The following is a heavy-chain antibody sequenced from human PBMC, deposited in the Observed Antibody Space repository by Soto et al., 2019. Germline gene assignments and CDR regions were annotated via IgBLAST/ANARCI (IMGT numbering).Heavy chain of an antibody. CDR2: FNPSGGGT. J-gene: IGHJ4*02. D-gene: IGHD3-10*02. CDR3: ARVDHRGYFSVLTDF. V-gene: IGHV1-46*01. Sequence: ASVKVSCKASGDTYTSYYIHWVRQAPGQGLGWMGTFNPSGGGTFYAQKFQGRVTMTGDTSTSTVYMELSSLRSEDTAVYYCARVDHRGYFSVLTDFWGQGILVTVSS. CDR1: GDTYTSYY.